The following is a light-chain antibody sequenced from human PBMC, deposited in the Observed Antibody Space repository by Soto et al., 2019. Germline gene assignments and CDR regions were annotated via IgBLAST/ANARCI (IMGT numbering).Light chain of an antibody. CDR1: QSVNNNY. CDR3: HQYSSSPYT. V-gene: IGKV3-20*01. CDR2: AAS. J-gene: IGKJ2*01. Sequence: EIVLTQSPGTLSSSPGDRATLSCRASQSVNNNYVAWYQQTPSQAPRLLIYAASSRATGIPDRFSGSGSGTDFTLTISSLEPDDFAVYYCHQYSSSPYTFGQGTKVDIK.